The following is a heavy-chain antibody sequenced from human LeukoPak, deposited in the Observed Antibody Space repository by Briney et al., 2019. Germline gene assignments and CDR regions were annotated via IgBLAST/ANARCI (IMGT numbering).Heavy chain of an antibody. CDR3: ARDGGYYGPDY. D-gene: IGHD3-10*01. CDR1: GFTSSNYW. J-gene: IGHJ4*02. Sequence: GGSLRLSCAASGFTSSNYWMAWVRQAPGKGLEWVANIRPDGSEKFYVDSVKGRITISRDNAKNSLYLQINSLRAEDTSVYHCARDGGYYGPDYWGQGTTVTVSS. V-gene: IGHV3-7*04. CDR2: IRPDGSEK.